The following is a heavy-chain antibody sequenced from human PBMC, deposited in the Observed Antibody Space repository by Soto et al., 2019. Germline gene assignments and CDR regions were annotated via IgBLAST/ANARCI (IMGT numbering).Heavy chain of an antibody. CDR1: GFTFSSYA. CDR3: ARGYCSSTSRQGPYYYYYGMDV. CDR2: ISGSGGST. J-gene: IGHJ6*02. Sequence: PGGSLRLSCAASGFTFSSYAMSWVRQAPGKGLEWVSAISGSGGSTYYADSVKGRFTISRDNSKNTLYLQMNSLRAEDTAVYYCARGYCSSTSRQGPYYYYYGMDVWGQGTTVTVSS. D-gene: IGHD2-2*01. V-gene: IGHV3-23*01.